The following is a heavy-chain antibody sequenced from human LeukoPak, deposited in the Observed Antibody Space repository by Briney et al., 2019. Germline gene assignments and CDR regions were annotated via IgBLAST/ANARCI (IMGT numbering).Heavy chain of an antibody. D-gene: IGHD1-1*01. CDR3: ARENWIFDY. CDR2: VYRSGTT. CDR1: GYSISSVYH. V-gene: IGHV4-38-2*02. J-gene: IGHJ4*02. Sequence: KASETLSLTCVVSGYSISSVYHWGWIRQPPGKGLEWIGSVYRSGTTYYDPSLKSRVTISVDTSKNQISLKVRSVTAADTAIYYCARENWIFDYWGQGILVTVSS.